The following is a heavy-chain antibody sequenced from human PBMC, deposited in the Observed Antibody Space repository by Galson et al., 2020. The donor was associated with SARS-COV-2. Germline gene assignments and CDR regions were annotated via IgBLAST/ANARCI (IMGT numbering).Heavy chain of an antibody. V-gene: IGHV3-7*01. D-gene: IGHD5-12*01. CDR1: GVTWKTKG. CDR3: ARDQDGYNDF. J-gene: IGHJ4*02. CDR2: IKQDGSDK. Sequence: PGGSLRLSCAAAGVTWKTKGRSGVRKAKGKGRERVAKIKQDGSDKYYVDSVKGRFTVSSDSAKNSLYLQMNSLRADDTAIYYCARDQDGYNDFWGQGTLVTVSA.